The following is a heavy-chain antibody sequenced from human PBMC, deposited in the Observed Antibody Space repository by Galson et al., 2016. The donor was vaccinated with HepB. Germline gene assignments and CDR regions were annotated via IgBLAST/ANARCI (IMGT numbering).Heavy chain of an antibody. CDR2: IFAGGDRT. CDR3: AKDGCTSTSCYSY. V-gene: IGHV3-23*01. J-gene: IGHJ4*02. D-gene: IGHD2-2*01. CDR1: GFAFSNYA. Sequence: SLRLSCAASGFAFSNYAMSWVRQAPGKGLVWVSLIFAGGDRTFYADSVRGRFTISRDNSKNTLYLQMSSLRADDSAVYYCAKDGCTSTSCYSYWGQGTLVTVSS.